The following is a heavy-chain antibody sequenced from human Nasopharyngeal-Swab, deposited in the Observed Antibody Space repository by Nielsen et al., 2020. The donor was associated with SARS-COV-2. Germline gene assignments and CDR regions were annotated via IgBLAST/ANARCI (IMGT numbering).Heavy chain of an antibody. J-gene: IGHJ6*03. CDR1: GFTFSIYA. Sequence: GGSLRPSCAPSGFTFSIYAMHWVRQAPGKWREWVAFIRYDGSNKYYADSVKGRFTISRDNSKNTLYLQMNSLRAEDTAVYYCAKGVGSRDGYFGLGYYYMDVWGKGTTVTVSS. CDR3: AKGVGSRDGYFGLGYYYMDV. CDR2: IRYDGSNK. D-gene: IGHD5-24*01. V-gene: IGHV3-30*02.